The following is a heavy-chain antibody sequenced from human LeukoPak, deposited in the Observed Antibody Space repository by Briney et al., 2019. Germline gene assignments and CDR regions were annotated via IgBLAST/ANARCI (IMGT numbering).Heavy chain of an antibody. D-gene: IGHD3-10*01. CDR2: ISSSSSYI. J-gene: IGHJ4*02. Sequence: GGSLRLSCAASGFTFSSYSMNWVRQVPGKGLEWVSSISSSSSYIYYADSVKGRFTISRDNAKNSLYLQMNSLRAEDTAVYYCARGCWFGETGDYWGQGTLVTVSS. V-gene: IGHV3-21*01. CDR3: ARGCWFGETGDY. CDR1: GFTFSSYS.